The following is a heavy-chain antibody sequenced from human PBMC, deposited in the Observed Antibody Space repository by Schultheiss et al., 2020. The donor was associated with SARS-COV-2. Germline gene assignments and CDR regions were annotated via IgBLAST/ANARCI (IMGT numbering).Heavy chain of an antibody. D-gene: IGHD6-19*01. CDR1: GFTFGDYA. V-gene: IGHV3-49*04. J-gene: IGHJ1*01. Sequence: GGSLRLSCTASGFTFGDYAMSWVRQAPGKGLEWVGFIRSKAYGGTTEYAASVKGRFTISRDDSKSIAYLQMNSLKTEDTAVYYCTVHSSGWYEYFQHWGQGTLVTVSS. CDR2: IRSKAYGGTT. CDR3: TVHSSGWYEYFQH.